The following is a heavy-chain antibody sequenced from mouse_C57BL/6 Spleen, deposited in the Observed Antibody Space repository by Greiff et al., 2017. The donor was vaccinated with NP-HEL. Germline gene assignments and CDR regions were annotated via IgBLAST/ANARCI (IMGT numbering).Heavy chain of an antibody. V-gene: IGHV1-19*01. CDR3: ARSSEHGNYDFDY. J-gene: IGHJ2*01. CDR2: INPYNGGT. CDR1: GYTFTDYY. D-gene: IGHD2-1*01. Sequence: EVQLQQSGPVLVKPGASVKMSCKASGYTFTDYYMNWVKQSHGKSLEWIGVINPYNGGTSYNQKFTGKATLTVDKSSSTAYMELNSLTSYDSAVYYCARSSEHGNYDFDYWGQGTTLTVSS.